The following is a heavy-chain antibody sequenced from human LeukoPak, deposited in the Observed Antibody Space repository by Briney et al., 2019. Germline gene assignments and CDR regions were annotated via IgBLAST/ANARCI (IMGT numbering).Heavy chain of an antibody. CDR1: GGTFRSYA. J-gene: IGHJ3*02. D-gene: IGHD1-1*01. V-gene: IGHV1-69*13. CDR2: IIPIMGTS. CDR3: ARPEYNWKTRSGAFDI. Sequence: ASVKVSCKASGGTFRSYAISWVRQAPGQGLEWMGGIIPIMGTSDHAQKFQGRVTITADESTSTAYMELSSLRSEDTAVYYCARPEYNWKTRSGAFDIWGQGTMVTVSS.